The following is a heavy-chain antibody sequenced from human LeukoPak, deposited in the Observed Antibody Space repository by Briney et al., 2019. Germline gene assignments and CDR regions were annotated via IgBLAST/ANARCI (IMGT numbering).Heavy chain of an antibody. D-gene: IGHD6-13*01. CDR3: TRDSSIAAVYYFEY. Sequence: GGSLRLSCAASGFSFSASAMHWVRQASGKGLEWVGRIRSKVNSYATAYAESVKGRFTISRDDSKNTAYLQMNSLKTEDSAVYYCTRDSSIAAVYYFEYWGQGTLVTVSS. J-gene: IGHJ4*02. V-gene: IGHV3-73*01. CDR2: IRSKVNSYAT. CDR1: GFSFSASA.